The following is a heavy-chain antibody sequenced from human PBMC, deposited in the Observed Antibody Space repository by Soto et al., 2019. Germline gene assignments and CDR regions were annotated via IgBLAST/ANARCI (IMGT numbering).Heavy chain of an antibody. CDR2: IYYSGST. J-gene: IGHJ5*02. V-gene: IGHV4-59*08. Sequence: SETLSLTCTVSGGSISSYYWSWIRQPPGKGLEWIGYIYYSGSTNYTPSLKSRVTISVDTSKNQFSLKLSSVTAADTAVYYCARCSGGSCYFGWFDPWGQGTLVTVSS. CDR1: GGSISSYY. D-gene: IGHD2-15*01. CDR3: ARCSGGSCYFGWFDP.